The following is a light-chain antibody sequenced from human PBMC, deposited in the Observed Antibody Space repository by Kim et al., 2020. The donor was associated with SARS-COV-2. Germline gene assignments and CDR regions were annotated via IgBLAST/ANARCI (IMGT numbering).Light chain of an antibody. CDR2: GAS. CDR1: QDIANS. CDR3: KKYNSAPWT. V-gene: IGKV1-27*01. Sequence: DIQLTQSPSSLSASIGDRVTITCRASQDIANSLAWYQQKPGKVPQVLIYGASTLQSGVPSRFSGSGSGTEFTLTIGSLQTEDVATYYCKKYNSAPWTFGPGTKVDIK. J-gene: IGKJ1*01.